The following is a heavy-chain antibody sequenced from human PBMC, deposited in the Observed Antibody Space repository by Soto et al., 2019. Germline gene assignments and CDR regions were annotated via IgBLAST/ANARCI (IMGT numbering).Heavy chain of an antibody. CDR1: GGTFSSYT. Sequence: QVQLVQSGAEVKKPGSSVKVSCKASGGTFSSYTISWVRQAPGQGLEWMGRIIPILGIANYAQKFQGRVTITADKSPSTAYMELRSLRSEDTAVYYCARDRGDGGNSYWGQGTLVTVSA. J-gene: IGHJ4*02. D-gene: IGHD2-21*02. CDR2: IIPILGIA. CDR3: ARDRGDGGNSY. V-gene: IGHV1-69*08.